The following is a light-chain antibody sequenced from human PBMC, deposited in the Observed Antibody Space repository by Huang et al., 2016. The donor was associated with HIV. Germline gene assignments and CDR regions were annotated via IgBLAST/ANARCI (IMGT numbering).Light chain of an antibody. CDR1: RSVSRS. Sequence: EIVMTQSPATLPVSPGGRVTLSCRASRSVSRSLAWYQQNPGQGPRLLIYDASTRATGVPVRFSGSGSGTEFTLTISSLQSEDFAVYFCQQYSNWPPWTFGQGTKVEIK. CDR3: QQYSNWPPWT. CDR2: DAS. V-gene: IGKV3-15*01. J-gene: IGKJ1*01.